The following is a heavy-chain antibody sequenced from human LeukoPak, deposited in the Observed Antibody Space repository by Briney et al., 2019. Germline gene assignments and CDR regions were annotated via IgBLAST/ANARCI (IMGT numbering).Heavy chain of an antibody. D-gene: IGHD3-22*01. CDR2: IRSKAYGGTT. CDR1: GFTFGDYA. CDR3: TRDRDAPYYYDSSGYYFDY. Sequence: PGGSLRLSCTASGFTFGDYAMSWFRQAPGKGLEWVGFIRSKAYGGTTEYAASVKGRFTISRDDSKSIAYLQMNSLKTEDTAVYYRTRDRDAPYYYDSSGYYFDYWGQGTLVTVSS. J-gene: IGHJ4*02. V-gene: IGHV3-49*03.